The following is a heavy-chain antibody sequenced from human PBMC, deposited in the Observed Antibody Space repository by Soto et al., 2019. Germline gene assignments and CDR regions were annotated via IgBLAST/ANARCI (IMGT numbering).Heavy chain of an antibody. CDR1: GFIFGDYG. Sequence: QVQLVESGGGVVQPGTSLRLSCAASGFIFGDYGLQWVRQAPGKGLEWVGLITYDGSKQYYADSVKGRFTISRDNSKNTLYLQLTSLKPEDTAIYYCAKALRRWLAMYYLEKWGQGTLVTVSS. J-gene: IGHJ4*02. CDR2: ITYDGSKQ. V-gene: IGHV3-30*18. D-gene: IGHD3-10*01. CDR3: AKALRRWLAMYYLEK.